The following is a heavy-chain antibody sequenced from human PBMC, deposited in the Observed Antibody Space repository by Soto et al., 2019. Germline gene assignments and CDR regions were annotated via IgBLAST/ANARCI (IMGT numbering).Heavy chain of an antibody. D-gene: IGHD3-3*01. CDR1: GYTFTSYA. V-gene: IGHV1-3*05. Sequence: QVQLVQSGAEEKKPGATVKVSCKASGYTFTSYAMDWVRQAPGQRLEWMGWINAGNGNTKYSQKFQGRVTITRDTSASTAYMELSILRSEDTAVYYCTRGFPLWFDPCGQGTLVTVSS. CDR2: INAGNGNT. CDR3: TRGFPLWFDP. J-gene: IGHJ5*02.